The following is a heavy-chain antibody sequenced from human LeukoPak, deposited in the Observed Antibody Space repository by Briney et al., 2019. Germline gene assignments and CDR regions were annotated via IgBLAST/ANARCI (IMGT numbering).Heavy chain of an antibody. CDR2: IYHSGST. CDR1: GGSISSGGYS. D-gene: IGHD3-16*01. V-gene: IGHV4-30-2*01. Sequence: SETLSLTCAVSGGSISSGGYSWSWIRQPPGKGLEWIGYIYHSGSTYYNPSLKSRVTISVDTSKNQFSLKLSSVTAADTAVYYCARDALGGYFDYWGQGTLVTVSS. J-gene: IGHJ4*02. CDR3: ARDALGGYFDY.